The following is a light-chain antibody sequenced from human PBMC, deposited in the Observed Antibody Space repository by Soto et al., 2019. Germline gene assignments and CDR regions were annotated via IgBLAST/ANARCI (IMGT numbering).Light chain of an antibody. CDR2: WAS. CDR1: QSGLYSSNNKYY. CDR3: QQYYSTPVT. Sequence: DIVMTQSPDSLAVSLGERATINCKSSQSGLYSSNNKYYLAWYQQKPGQPPKLLIYWASTRESGVPDRFSGSGSGTDFTLTISSLQAEDVAVYYCQQYYSTPVTFGQGTKLEIK. J-gene: IGKJ2*01. V-gene: IGKV4-1*01.